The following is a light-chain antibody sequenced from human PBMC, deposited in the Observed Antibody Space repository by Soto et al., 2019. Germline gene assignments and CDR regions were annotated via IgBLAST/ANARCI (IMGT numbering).Light chain of an antibody. Sequence: SYELAQAPSVSVAPGQTARITGGGDNIGSKSVHWYHQKPGQAPVLVIYDDSDRPSGIPERFSGSNSGTTATLTISRVEAGDEADFYCQVWDPGLDHRGVFGGGTKLTVL. J-gene: IGLJ3*02. V-gene: IGLV3-21*02. CDR1: NIGSKS. CDR2: DDS. CDR3: QVWDPGLDHRGV.